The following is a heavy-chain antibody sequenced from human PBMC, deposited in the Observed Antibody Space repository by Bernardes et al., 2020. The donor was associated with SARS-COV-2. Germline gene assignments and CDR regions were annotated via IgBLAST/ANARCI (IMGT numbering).Heavy chain of an antibody. Sequence: GGSLRLSCSVSGFTFSSYTMHWVRQAPGKGLEYVSAISKDGASTFYADSVKGRFIISRDNSKNTLYLQMSNLRAEETAIYYCVKGNVAVDGVDYWGQGTLVTVSS. J-gene: IGHJ4*02. CDR1: GFTFSSYT. D-gene: IGHD6-19*01. CDR2: ISKDGAST. CDR3: VKGNVAVDGVDY. V-gene: IGHV3-64D*06.